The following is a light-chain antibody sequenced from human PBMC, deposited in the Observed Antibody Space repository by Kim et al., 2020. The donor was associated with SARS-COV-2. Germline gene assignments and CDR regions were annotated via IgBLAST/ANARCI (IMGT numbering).Light chain of an antibody. Sequence: GQAGPIPFCRTSLYVGVYNSVSWHQQHPGKAPKLMIYDSNKRPSAVPYRFSGSKSGNTASLTNSGLQAGDGADYYCCSFGGTNSYVFGTGTKVTVL. CDR1: SLYVGVYNS. CDR3: CSFGGTNSYV. V-gene: IGLV2-11*02. CDR2: DSN. J-gene: IGLJ1*01.